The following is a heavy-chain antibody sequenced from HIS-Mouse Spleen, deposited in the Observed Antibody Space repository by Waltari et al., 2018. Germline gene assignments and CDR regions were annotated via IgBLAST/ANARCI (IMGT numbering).Heavy chain of an antibody. Sequence: VQLVESGGGLVQPGRSLRLSCASSGFTFDDYAMHWVRQAPGKGLEWIGSIYYSGSTYYNPSLKSRVTISVDKSKNQFSLKLSSVTAADTAVYYCARAPGNRFFDYWGQGTLVTVSS. CDR2: IYYSGST. D-gene: IGHD3-3*01. CDR3: ARAPGNRFFDY. V-gene: IGHV4-38-2*01. J-gene: IGHJ4*02. CDR1: GFTFDDYA.